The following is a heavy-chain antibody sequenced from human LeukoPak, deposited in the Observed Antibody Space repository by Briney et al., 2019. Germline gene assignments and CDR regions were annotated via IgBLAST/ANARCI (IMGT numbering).Heavy chain of an antibody. CDR2: ISAYNGNT. CDR1: GYTFTSYG. V-gene: IGHV1-18*01. D-gene: IGHD6-6*01. J-gene: IGHJ4*02. CDR3: ARDAGGAARLFDC. Sequence: GASVKVSCKASGYTFTSYGISWVRQAPGQGLEWMGWISAYNGNTNYAQKLQGRVTVTTDTSTSTAYMELRSQRSDDTAVYYCARDAGGAARLFDCWGQGTLVTVSS.